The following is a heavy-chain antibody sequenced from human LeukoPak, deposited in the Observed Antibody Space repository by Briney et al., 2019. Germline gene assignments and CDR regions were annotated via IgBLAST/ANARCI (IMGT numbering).Heavy chain of an antibody. D-gene: IGHD2-2*01. V-gene: IGHV4-30-4*08. CDR1: GGSISSGDYY. CDR2: INHSGST. J-gene: IGHJ4*02. CDR3: ARVGPDITSWHY. Sequence: SQTLSLTCTVSGGSISSGDYYWSWIRQPPGNGLEWMGEINHSGSTNYNPALKSRVTISVDTSKNQFSVKLRSETAAHTAVYYCARVGPDITSWHYWGQGTLVTVSS.